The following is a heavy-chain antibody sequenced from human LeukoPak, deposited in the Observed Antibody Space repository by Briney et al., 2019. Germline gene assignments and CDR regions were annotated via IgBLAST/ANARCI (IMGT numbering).Heavy chain of an antibody. CDR2: IYHSGST. J-gene: IGHJ4*02. V-gene: IGHV4-4*02. D-gene: IGHD5-24*01. CDR3: VRREGRWNYFDY. CDR1: GGSISRGNW. Sequence: SGTLSLTCAVSGGSISRGNWWSWVRQSPGKGLEWIGEIYHSGSTNYNPSLKSRVTLSVDKSKNQFPLKLNSVTAADTAVYYCVRREGRWNYFDYWGQGMLVTVSS.